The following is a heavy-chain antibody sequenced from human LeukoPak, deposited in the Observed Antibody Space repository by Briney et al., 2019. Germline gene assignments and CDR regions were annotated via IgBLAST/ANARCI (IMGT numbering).Heavy chain of an antibody. CDR1: GFTFSNFW. Sequence: TGGSLRLSCAASGFTFSNFWMHWVRQAPGKGLVWVSRIDSDGSSTSYADSVKGRFTISRNNAENTLYLQMNSLRAEDTAVYFCASGQFWSGYYYDHWGQGTLVTVSS. J-gene: IGHJ5*02. V-gene: IGHV3-74*01. CDR3: ASGQFWSGYYYDH. CDR2: IDSDGSST. D-gene: IGHD3-3*01.